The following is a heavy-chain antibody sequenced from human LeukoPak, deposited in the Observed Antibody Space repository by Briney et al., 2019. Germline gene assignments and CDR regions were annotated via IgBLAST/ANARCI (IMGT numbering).Heavy chain of an antibody. Sequence: PGGSLRLSCAASGFTVSSNYMSWVRQAPGKGLEWVSVIYSGGSTYYADSVKGRLTISRDNSKNTLYLQMNSLRAEDTALYYCAKDMRANYYYGMDVWGQGTTVTVSS. CDR2: IYSGGST. V-gene: IGHV3-53*05. CDR1: GFTVSSNY. J-gene: IGHJ6*02. D-gene: IGHD3-16*01. CDR3: AKDMRANYYYGMDV.